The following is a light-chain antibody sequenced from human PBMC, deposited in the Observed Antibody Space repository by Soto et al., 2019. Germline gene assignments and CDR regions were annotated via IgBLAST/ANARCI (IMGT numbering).Light chain of an antibody. V-gene: IGLV6-57*04. J-gene: IGLJ7*01. CDR3: QSSDSTNVV. CDR1: SGSIASNY. CDR2: ENN. Sequence: NFMLTQPHSESESPGKTVTISCTRSSGSIASNYVQWYQQRQGSAPTTVMYENNQRPSGVPDRFSGSIDSSSNSASLTISGLHTEDEADYNCQSSDSTNVVFGGGTQLTVL.